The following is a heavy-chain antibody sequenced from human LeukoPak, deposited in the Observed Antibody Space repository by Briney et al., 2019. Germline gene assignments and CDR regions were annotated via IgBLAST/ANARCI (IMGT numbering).Heavy chain of an antibody. J-gene: IGHJ6*02. CDR1: GGTFSSYA. CDR2: IIPIFGTA. V-gene: IGHV1-69*13. Sequence: SVKVSCKASGGTFSSYAISWVRQAPGQGLEWMGGIIPIFGTANYAQKFQGRVTITADESTSTAYMELSSLRSEDTAVYYCARDQEGATFRYYYGMDVWGQGTTVTVSS. D-gene: IGHD1-26*01. CDR3: ARDQEGATFRYYYGMDV.